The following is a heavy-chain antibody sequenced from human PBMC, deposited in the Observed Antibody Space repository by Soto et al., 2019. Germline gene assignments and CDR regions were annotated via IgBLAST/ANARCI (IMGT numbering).Heavy chain of an antibody. J-gene: IGHJ4*02. CDR1: GYTFTTYG. CDR3: ARTPRAQMIVLEAATRFDY. CDR2: ISPYNGDT. V-gene: IGHV1-18*04. D-gene: IGHD2-15*01. Sequence: ASVKVSCKASGYTFTTYGFNWVRQAPGQGLEWMGWISPYNGDTNYAQNFQGRVTLTTDTSTSTAYMELRSLTSDDTAVYYCARTPRAQMIVLEAATRFDYWGQGTLVTVSS.